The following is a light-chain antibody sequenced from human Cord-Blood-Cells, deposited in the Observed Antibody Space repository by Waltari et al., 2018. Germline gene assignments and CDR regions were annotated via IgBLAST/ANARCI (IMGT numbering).Light chain of an antibody. V-gene: IGLV2-14*03. Sequence: QSALPQPASVSGSPGQSITIPCTGTSSDVGGYNYASCYQQHPGKAPKLMIYDVSNRPSGVSNRFSGAKSGNTASLTISGLQAEDEADYYCSSYTSSSTLYVFGTGTKVTVL. CDR3: SSYTSSSTLYV. J-gene: IGLJ1*01. CDR2: DVS. CDR1: SSDVGGYNY.